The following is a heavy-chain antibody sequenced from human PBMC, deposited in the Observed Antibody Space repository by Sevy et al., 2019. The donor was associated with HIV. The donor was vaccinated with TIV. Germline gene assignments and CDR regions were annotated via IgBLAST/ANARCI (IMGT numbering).Heavy chain of an antibody. CDR2: ISGSGGST. J-gene: IGHJ4*02. Sequence: GGSLRLSCAASGFTFSSYAMSWVRQAPGKGLEWVSAISGSGGSTYYADSVKGRFTISRDNSKNTLYLQMNNLRAEDKAVYYCAKIPKAQRGVGVAVEETEYFDYWGQGTLVTVSS. CDR3: AKIPKAQRGVGVAVEETEYFDY. D-gene: IGHD2-15*01. V-gene: IGHV3-23*01. CDR1: GFTFSSYA.